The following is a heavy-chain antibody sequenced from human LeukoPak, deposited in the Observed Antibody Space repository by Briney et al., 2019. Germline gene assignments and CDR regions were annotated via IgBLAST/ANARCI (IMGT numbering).Heavy chain of an antibody. CDR2: ISYTGTT. V-gene: IGHV4-59*01. D-gene: IGHD3-10*01. J-gene: IGHJ5*01. CDR1: GGSISGYY. CDR3: ARHMFASGSYQGHWFDP. Sequence: SETLSLTCTLSGGSISGYYWSWIRQPPGKGLEWTGYISYTGTTHYNPSLRSRVSISLDTSKNQFSLSLRSMTAADTAVYYCARHMFASGSYQGHWFDPWGQGTLVTVSS.